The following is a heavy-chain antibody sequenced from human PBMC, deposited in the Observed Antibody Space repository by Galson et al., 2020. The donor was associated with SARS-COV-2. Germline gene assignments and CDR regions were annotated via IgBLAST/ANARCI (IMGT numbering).Heavy chain of an antibody. D-gene: IGHD3-3*01. CDR3: ARATFEPTIFGVVTRNWFDP. Sequence: SVKVSCKASGGTFSSYAISWVRQAPGQGLEWMGGIIPILGIANYAQKFQGRVTITADKSTSTAYMELSSLRSEDTAVYYCARATFEPTIFGVVTRNWFDPWGQGTLVTVSS. V-gene: IGHV1-69*10. CDR2: IIPILGIA. J-gene: IGHJ5*02. CDR1: GGTFSSYA.